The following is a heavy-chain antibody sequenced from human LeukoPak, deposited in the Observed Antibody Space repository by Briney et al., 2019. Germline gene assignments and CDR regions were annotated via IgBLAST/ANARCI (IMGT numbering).Heavy chain of an antibody. D-gene: IGHD2-21*02. CDR2: IYYSGST. Sequence: KTSETLSLTCTVSDGSISSYYWSWIRQPPGKGLEWIGYIYYSGSTNYNPSLKSRVTISVDTSKNQFPLELSSVTAADTAVYYCASKATLAYCGGDCYPPLDPNNWFDPWGQGTLVTVSS. CDR1: DGSISSYY. V-gene: IGHV4-59*01. CDR3: ASKATLAYCGGDCYPPLDPNNWFDP. J-gene: IGHJ5*02.